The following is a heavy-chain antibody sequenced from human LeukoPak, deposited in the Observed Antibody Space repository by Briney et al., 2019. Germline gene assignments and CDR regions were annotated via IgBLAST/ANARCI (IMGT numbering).Heavy chain of an antibody. Sequence: SETLSLTCTVSGGSISSYYWSWIRQPPGKGLEWIGYIYFSGSTNYNPSLKSRVTISVDTSKIQFSLNLSSVTAADTAIYYCARGLASGYPPIPFDYWGQGTQVTASS. V-gene: IGHV4-59*12. CDR3: ARGLASGYPPIPFDY. CDR2: IYFSGST. CDR1: GGSISSYY. D-gene: IGHD3-3*01. J-gene: IGHJ4*02.